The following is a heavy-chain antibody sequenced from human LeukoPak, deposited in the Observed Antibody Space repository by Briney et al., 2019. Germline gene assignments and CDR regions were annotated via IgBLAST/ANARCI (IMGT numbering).Heavy chain of an antibody. CDR1: GFSFNNYA. D-gene: IGHD3-16*01. CDR2: ISYDGGDK. CDR3: VKEGVEYSYSYGDY. J-gene: IGHJ4*02. V-gene: IGHV3-30*18. Sequence: GGSLRLSCAASGFSFNNYAMYWVRQAPGKGLEWVALISYDGGDKYYAESMKSRITISRDNAENTLYLQMNNLRPDDTAFYFCVKEGVEYSYSYGDYWGQGTLVTVSS.